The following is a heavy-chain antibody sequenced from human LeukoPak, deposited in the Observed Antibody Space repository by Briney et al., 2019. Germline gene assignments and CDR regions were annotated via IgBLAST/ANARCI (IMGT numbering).Heavy chain of an antibody. CDR2: IWYDGSNK. V-gene: IGHV3-33*08. J-gene: IGHJ4*02. Sequence: GGSLRLSCAASGFTFSSYGMHWVRQAPGKGLEWVAVIWYDGSNKYYADSVKGRFTISRDNSKNTLYLQMNSLRAEDTAVYYCARDGGPVYFDYWGQGTLVTVSS. CDR1: GFTFSSYG. CDR3: ARDGGPVYFDY. D-gene: IGHD2-15*01.